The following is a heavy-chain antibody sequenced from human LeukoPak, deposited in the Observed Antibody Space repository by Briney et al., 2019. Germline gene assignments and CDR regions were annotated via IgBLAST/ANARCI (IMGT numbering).Heavy chain of an antibody. J-gene: IGHJ6*03. CDR1: GFTFGDYA. CDR2: IRSKAYGGTT. D-gene: IGHD1-26*01. Sequence: GGSLRLSCAASGFTFGDYAMSWVRQAPGKGLEWVGFIRSKAYGGTTEYAASVKGRFTISRDDSKSIAYLQMNSLKTEDTAVYYCTREKGLHVGYYYYYMDVWGKGTTVTVSS. CDR3: TREKGLHVGYYYYYMDV. V-gene: IGHV3-49*04.